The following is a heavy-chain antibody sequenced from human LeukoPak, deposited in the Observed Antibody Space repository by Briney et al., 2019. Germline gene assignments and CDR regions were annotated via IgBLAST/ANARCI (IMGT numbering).Heavy chain of an antibody. V-gene: IGHV4-61*08. J-gene: IGHJ4*02. CDR3: ARRNSGYDK. CDR1: GGSISSGGYC. Sequence: SETLSLTCTVSGGSISSGGYCWSWIRQHPGKGLEWIGYIYYSGSTNYNPSLKSRVTISVDTSKNQFSLKLSSVTAADTAVYYCARRNSGYDKWGQGTPVTVSS. D-gene: IGHD5-12*01. CDR2: IYYSGST.